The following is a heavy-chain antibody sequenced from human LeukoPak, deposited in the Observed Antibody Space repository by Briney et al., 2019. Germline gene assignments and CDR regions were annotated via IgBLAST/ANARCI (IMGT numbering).Heavy chain of an antibody. Sequence: SETLSLTCTVSGGSISSGSYYWRWIRQPAGKGLEWIGRIYTSGSTNYNPSLKSRVTISVDTSKNHFSLKLSCVTAADTAVYYCARNTGGSPDLYYMDVWGKGTTVTVSS. CDR2: IYTSGST. J-gene: IGHJ6*03. D-gene: IGHD7-27*01. CDR3: ARNTGGSPDLYYMDV. V-gene: IGHV4-61*02. CDR1: GGSISSGSYY.